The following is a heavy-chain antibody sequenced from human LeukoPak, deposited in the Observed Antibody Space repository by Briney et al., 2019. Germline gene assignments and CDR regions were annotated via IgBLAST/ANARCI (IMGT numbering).Heavy chain of an antibody. D-gene: IGHD6-13*01. Sequence: GGSLRLSCAASGFTFSSYGMHWVRQAPGKGLEWVAVISYDGSNKYYADSVKGRFTISRDNSKDTLYLQMNSLRAEDTAVYYCAIDSTWGTRSWYEGNWFDPWGQGTLVTVSS. CDR1: GFTFSSYG. J-gene: IGHJ5*02. CDR3: AIDSTWGTRSWYEGNWFDP. V-gene: IGHV3-30*03. CDR2: ISYDGSNK.